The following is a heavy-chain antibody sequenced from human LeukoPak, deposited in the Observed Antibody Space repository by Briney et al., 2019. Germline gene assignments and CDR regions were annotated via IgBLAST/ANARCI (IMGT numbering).Heavy chain of an antibody. V-gene: IGHV3-64*01. Sequence: GGSLRLSCAASGFSFSSYAVYWVRQAPGKGLEYVSAIGKNGVSRYYANSVRGRFTISRDNSKNTLYLQMGSLRADDMAVYYCARYWHFDLWGQGTVVTVSS. CDR2: IGKNGVSR. CDR1: GFSFSSYA. D-gene: IGHD2-15*01. J-gene: IGHJ3*01. CDR3: ARYWHFDL.